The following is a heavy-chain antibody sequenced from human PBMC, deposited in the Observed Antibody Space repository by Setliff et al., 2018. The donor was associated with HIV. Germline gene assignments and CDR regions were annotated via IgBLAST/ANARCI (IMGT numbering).Heavy chain of an antibody. Sequence: ETLSLTCTVSGGSISSNSYYWGWIRQPPGKGLEWIGSIYHSGRTYYNPSLKSRVTISVDTSKNHFSLKLTSVTAADTAVYYCARDQPQDYDSLTGYYTGRYFDYWGRGTLVTVSS. CDR3: ARDQPQDYDSLTGYYTGRYFDY. D-gene: IGHD3-9*01. CDR2: IYHSGRT. V-gene: IGHV4-39*07. J-gene: IGHJ4*02. CDR1: GGSISSNSYY.